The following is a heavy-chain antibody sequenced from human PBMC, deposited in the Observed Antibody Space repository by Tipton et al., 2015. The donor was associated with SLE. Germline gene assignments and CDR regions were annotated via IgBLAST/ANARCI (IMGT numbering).Heavy chain of an antibody. CDR1: GGSISSHY. D-gene: IGHD3-3*01. V-gene: IGHV4-59*08. J-gene: IGHJ6*03. CDR2: IYYSGRT. Sequence: TLSLTCTVFGGSISSHYWIWILQPPGKGLEWIGYIYYSGRTNYNPSLKSRVTISVDTSKNKFSLKLSAVTAADTAVYYCARRDQLLRSLAYYYYMDVWGKGTTVTVSS. CDR3: ARRDQLLRSLAYYYYMDV.